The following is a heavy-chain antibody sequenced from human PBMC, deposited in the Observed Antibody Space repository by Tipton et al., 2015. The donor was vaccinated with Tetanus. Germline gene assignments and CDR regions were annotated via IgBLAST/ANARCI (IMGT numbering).Heavy chain of an antibody. D-gene: IGHD4-17*01. CDR3: ARDERYGDYAY. J-gene: IGHJ4*02. Sequence: LRLSCTVSRGPISSYYWSWIRQPAGKGLEWIGHISNGNTDYTPSLKSRVTLSVDTSKNQFSLKLRSVTAADTAVYYCARDERYGDYAYWGQGALVTVSS. CDR1: RGPISSYY. CDR2: ISNGNT. V-gene: IGHV4-4*07.